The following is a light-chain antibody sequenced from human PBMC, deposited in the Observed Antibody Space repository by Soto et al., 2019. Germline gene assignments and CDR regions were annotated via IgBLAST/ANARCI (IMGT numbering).Light chain of an antibody. J-gene: IGLJ1*01. V-gene: IGLV2-14*01. CDR2: EVN. CDR1: SSYIVAYDY. CDR3: LSFTTTXTHV. Sequence: LTQPASLSWSPGQSITISCTGTSSYIVAYDYVSWFQQHPGKAPKLIISEVNNRPSGVSNRFSGSKSGNTAYLTISGLQVEDEAEYFCLSFTTTXTHVFGTGTKVXV.